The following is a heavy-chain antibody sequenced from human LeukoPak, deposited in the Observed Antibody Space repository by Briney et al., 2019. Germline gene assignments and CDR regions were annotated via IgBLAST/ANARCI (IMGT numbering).Heavy chain of an antibody. CDR2: ISGGDGST. CDR3: ARDYCSGGSCYDEVLGY. CDR1: GFTFSSSA. J-gene: IGHJ4*02. V-gene: IGHV3-23*01. D-gene: IGHD2-15*01. Sequence: PGGSLKLSCAASGFTFSSSAMSWVRQAPGKGLEWVSAISGGDGSTFYADSVKGRFTISRDNSKNALYLQMNSLRAEDTAVYYCARDYCSGGSCYDEVLGYWGQGTLVTVSS.